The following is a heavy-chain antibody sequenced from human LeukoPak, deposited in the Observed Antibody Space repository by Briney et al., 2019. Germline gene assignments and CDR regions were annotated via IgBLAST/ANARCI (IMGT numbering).Heavy chain of an antibody. Sequence: ASVKVSCKVSGYTLTELSMHWVRQAPGKGLEWMGGFDPEDGETIYAQKFQGRVTVTEDTSTDTAYMELSSLRSEDTAVYYCATEARNPSITMIYSGFDYWGQGTLVTVSS. V-gene: IGHV1-24*01. CDR1: GYTLTELS. CDR3: ATEARNPSITMIYSGFDY. J-gene: IGHJ4*02. CDR2: FDPEDGET. D-gene: IGHD3-22*01.